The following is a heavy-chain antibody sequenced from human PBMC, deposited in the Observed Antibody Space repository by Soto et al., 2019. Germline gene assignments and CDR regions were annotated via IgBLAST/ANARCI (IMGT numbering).Heavy chain of an antibody. J-gene: IGHJ4*02. V-gene: IGHV3-30-3*01. D-gene: IGHD3-16*01. CDR1: GFIFAKYA. CDR2: ITYDGSNI. Sequence: GGSLRLSCAASGFIFAKYAMHWVRQAPGKGLEWMTIITYDGSNIHYADSVKGRFTISRDNSENTLYLQMNSLRPEDTALYYCARDAYIWGSYQFDSSGQGTLVTVSS. CDR3: ARDAYIWGSYQFDS.